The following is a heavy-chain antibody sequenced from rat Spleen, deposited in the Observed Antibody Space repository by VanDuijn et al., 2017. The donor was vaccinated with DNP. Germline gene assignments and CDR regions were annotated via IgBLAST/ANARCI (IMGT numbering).Heavy chain of an antibody. CDR1: GFSLTDYG. V-gene: IGHV2S12*01. J-gene: IGHJ2*01. CDR2: ISRDGIS. Sequence: QVQLKESGPGLVQPSQTLSLTCTVSGFSLTDYGVSWVRQPPGKGLEWIAAISRDGISYYYSALKSRLSISRDTSKSQVFLRMNSLQTKDTAIYFCTGGDYWGQGVMVTVST. CDR3: TGGDY.